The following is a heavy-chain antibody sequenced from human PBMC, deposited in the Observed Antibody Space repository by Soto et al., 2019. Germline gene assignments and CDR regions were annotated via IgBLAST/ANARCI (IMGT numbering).Heavy chain of an antibody. CDR3: ASSSGSYYSYYYYGMDV. CDR1: GGSISSGGYS. J-gene: IGHJ6*02. V-gene: IGHV4-30-2*01. Sequence: SETLSLTCAVSGGSISSGGYSWSWIRQPPGKGLEWIGYIYHSGSTYYNPSLKSRVTISVDRSKNQFSLKLSSVTAADTAVYYCASSSGSYYSYYYYGMDVWGQGTTVTVSS. CDR2: IYHSGST. D-gene: IGHD3-10*01.